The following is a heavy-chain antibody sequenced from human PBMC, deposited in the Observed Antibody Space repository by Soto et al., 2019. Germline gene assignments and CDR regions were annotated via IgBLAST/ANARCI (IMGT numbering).Heavy chain of an antibody. Sequence: PSETLSLTGAVSGGSFSGYYCSWIRQPPGKGMEWSGAINHSGSTTYNPSLQSRVTISVDTSKNQFSLKRSSVTAADTTVYECARGRTTVTTLFDYWGQGTLVTVSS. J-gene: IGHJ4*02. D-gene: IGHD4-17*01. CDR1: GGSFSGYY. CDR2: INHSGST. V-gene: IGHV4-34*01. CDR3: ARGRTTVTTLFDY.